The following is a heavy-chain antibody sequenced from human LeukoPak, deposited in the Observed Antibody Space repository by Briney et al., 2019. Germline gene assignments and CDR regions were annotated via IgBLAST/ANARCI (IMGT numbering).Heavy chain of an antibody. V-gene: IGHV3-66*01. J-gene: IGHJ5*02. CDR1: GFTFSSYA. CDR2: IYSGGST. Sequence: SGGSLRLSCAASGFTFSSYAMSWVRQAPGKGLEWVSVIYSGGSTYYADSVKGRFTISRDNSKNTLYLQMNSLRAEDTAVYYCARGNYGDYARFDPWGQGTLVTVSS. CDR3: ARGNYGDYARFDP. D-gene: IGHD4-17*01.